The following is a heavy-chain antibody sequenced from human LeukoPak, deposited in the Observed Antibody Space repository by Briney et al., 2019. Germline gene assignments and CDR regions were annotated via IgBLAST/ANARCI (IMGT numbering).Heavy chain of an antibody. Sequence: SETLSLTCAASGGSISSRNWWSWVRQPPGKGLEWSGEIYHSGSTNYNPSLKTRVTISVDKSKNQFSLKLSSVTAADTAVYYCARASHDYGDYSHFDYWGQGTLVTVSS. V-gene: IGHV4-4*02. J-gene: IGHJ4*02. CDR1: GGSISSRNW. CDR3: ARASHDYGDYSHFDY. D-gene: IGHD4-17*01. CDR2: IYHSGST.